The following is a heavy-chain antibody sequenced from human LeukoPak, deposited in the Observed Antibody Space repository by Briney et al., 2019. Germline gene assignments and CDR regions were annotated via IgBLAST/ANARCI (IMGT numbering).Heavy chain of an antibody. V-gene: IGHV3-23*01. CDR3: AKKSGPTGLRARFEY. J-gene: IGHJ4*02. D-gene: IGHD4-17*01. CDR2: ISGSGGST. CDR1: GFTFSSYA. Sequence: PGGSLRLSCAASGFTFSSYAMSWVRQAPGKGLEWVSAISGSGGSTYYADSVKGRFTISRDNSKNTLYLQMNSLRAEDTAVYYCAKKSGPTGLRARFEYWGQGTLVTVSS.